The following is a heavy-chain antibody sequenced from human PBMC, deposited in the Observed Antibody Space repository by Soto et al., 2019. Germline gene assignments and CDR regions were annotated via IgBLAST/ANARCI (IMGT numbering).Heavy chain of an antibody. CDR2: MNPNSDNT. CDR1: GYTFTSYD. V-gene: IGHV1-8*01. Sequence: ASVKVSCKASGYTFTSYDINWVRQAPGQGLEWMGWMNPNSDNTGYAQKFQGRVTMTSNTSISTAYMELSSLRSEDTAVYFCARDPFCGGDCSFGQHFYYGLDVWGQGTTLTVSS. CDR3: ARDPFCGGDCSFGQHFYYGLDV. D-gene: IGHD2-21*02. J-gene: IGHJ6*02.